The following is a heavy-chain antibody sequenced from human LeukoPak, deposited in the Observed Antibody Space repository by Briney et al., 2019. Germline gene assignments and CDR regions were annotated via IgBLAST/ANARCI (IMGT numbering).Heavy chain of an antibody. CDR1: GFTFSSYA. CDR2: ISSSYI. D-gene: IGHD1-26*01. V-gene: IGHV3-21*01. Sequence: GGSLRLSCAASGFTFSSYAMSWVRQAPGKGLEWVSSISSSYIYYADSVKGRFTISRDNAKNSLYLQMNSLRAEDTAVYYCARGLVGATPGDAFDIWGQGTMVTVSS. CDR3: ARGLVGATPGDAFDI. J-gene: IGHJ3*02.